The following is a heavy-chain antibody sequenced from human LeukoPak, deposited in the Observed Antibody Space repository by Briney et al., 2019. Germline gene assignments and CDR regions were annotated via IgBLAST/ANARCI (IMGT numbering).Heavy chain of an antibody. Sequence: SETLSLTCTVSGGSISSSSYYWGWIRQPPGKGLEWIGSIYYSGSTYYNPSLKSRVTISVDTSKNQFSLKLSSVTAADTAVYYCARGRHKWGGGFYDYAPPGPGYMDVWGKGTTVTVSS. CDR2: IYYSGST. CDR3: ARGRHKWGGGFYDYAPPGPGYMDV. J-gene: IGHJ6*03. V-gene: IGHV4-39*07. D-gene: IGHD3-16*01. CDR1: GGSISSSSYY.